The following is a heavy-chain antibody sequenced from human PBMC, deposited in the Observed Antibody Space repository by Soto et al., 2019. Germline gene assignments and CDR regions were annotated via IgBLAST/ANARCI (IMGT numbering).Heavy chain of an antibody. D-gene: IGHD3-9*01. J-gene: IGHJ4*02. Sequence: QVQLQQWGAGLLKPSETLSLTCAVYGGSFSGYYWSWIRQPPGKGLEWIGEINHSGSTNYNPSLKSRVTISVETSKNQFSLKLSSVTAADTAVYYCARGRSNYYDILTGYYPNAYYFDYWGQGTLVTVSS. V-gene: IGHV4-34*01. CDR3: ARGRSNYYDILTGYYPNAYYFDY. CDR2: INHSGST. CDR1: GGSFSGYY.